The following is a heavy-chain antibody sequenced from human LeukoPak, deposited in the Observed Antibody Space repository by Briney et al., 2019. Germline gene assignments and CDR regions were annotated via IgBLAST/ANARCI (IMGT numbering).Heavy chain of an antibody. V-gene: IGHV3-30*04. CDR3: ARDGVGDNPDSSVHYMFHSDLDV. D-gene: IGHD3-22*01. J-gene: IGHJ6*02. Sequence: PGGSLRLSCAASGFTFTRYAMHWVRQAPGKGLEWVAGTSYDGNDKDYADSVKGRFHISRDSSQDTLYLQMNSLKTEDTAEYFCARDGVGDNPDSSVHYMFHSDLDVWGQGTTVTVSS. CDR1: GFTFTRYA. CDR2: TSYDGNDK.